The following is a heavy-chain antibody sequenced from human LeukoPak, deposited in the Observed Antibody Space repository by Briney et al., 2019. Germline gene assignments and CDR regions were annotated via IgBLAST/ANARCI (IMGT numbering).Heavy chain of an antibody. CDR2: IYYSGGT. CDR1: GGSIGRSSYY. CDR3: ARHGSIATGAFTY. D-gene: IGHD6-13*01. J-gene: IGHJ4*02. V-gene: IGHV4-39*01. Sequence: SETPSLTCSVSGGSIGRSSYYWGWTRQPPGKGLEWIGSIYYSGGTYYNPSLKSRVTISVDTSRNQFSLKLGSVTAADTAVYYCARHGSIATGAFTYWGQGTLVTVSS.